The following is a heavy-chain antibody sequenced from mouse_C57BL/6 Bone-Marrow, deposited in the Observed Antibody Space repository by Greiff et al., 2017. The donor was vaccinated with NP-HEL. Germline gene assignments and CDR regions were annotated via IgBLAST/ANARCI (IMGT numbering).Heavy chain of an antibody. Sequence: EVQLVESGGGLVKPGGSLKLSCAASGFTFSDYGMHWVRQAPEKGLEWVAYISSGSSTIYYAATVQGRFTISRDNAKNTLFLQMTSLRSEDTAMYYCARSPYGYFDVWGTGTTVTVSS. CDR1: GFTFSDYG. V-gene: IGHV5-17*01. J-gene: IGHJ1*03. CDR3: ARSPYGYFDV. CDR2: ISSGSSTI.